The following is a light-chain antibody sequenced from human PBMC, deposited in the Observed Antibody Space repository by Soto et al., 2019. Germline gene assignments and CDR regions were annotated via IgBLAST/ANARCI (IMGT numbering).Light chain of an antibody. CDR1: QSVSSSY. V-gene: IGKV3-20*01. Sequence: EIVLTQSPGTLSLSPGERATLSCRASQSVSSSYLAWYQQKPGQAPRLLIYGASSRATGIPDRFSGSRSGTDLTLTISRLEPEDFAVYYCQQYGSSPYTFGQWTKLEIK. J-gene: IGKJ2*01. CDR2: GAS. CDR3: QQYGSSPYT.